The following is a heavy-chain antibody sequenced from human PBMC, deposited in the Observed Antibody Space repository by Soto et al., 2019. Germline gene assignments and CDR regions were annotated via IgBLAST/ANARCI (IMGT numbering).Heavy chain of an antibody. D-gene: IGHD5-12*01. CDR2: IIPLFGTP. J-gene: IGHJ4*02. CDR3: ASERVAEMATGGYFDN. CDR1: GGTFSDLA. Sequence: QVHLVQSGAEVKEPGSSVKVSCKTSGGTFSDLAFSWVRQAPRQGLEWVGGIIPLFGTPNYAREFQGRVSISADESSNTVYMELTSLRSEDTAVYYCASERVAEMATGGYFDNWGQGTLVTVSS. V-gene: IGHV1-69*01.